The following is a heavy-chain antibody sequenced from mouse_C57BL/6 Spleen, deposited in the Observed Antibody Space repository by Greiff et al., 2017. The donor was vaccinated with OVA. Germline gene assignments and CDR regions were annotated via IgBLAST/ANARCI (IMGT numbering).Heavy chain of an antibody. CDR3: ARDYFDY. CDR2: INPNNGGT. CDR1: GYTFTDYY. V-gene: IGHV1-26*01. J-gene: IGHJ2*01. Sequence: EVQLQQSGPELVKPGASVKISCKASGYTFTDYYMNWVKQSHGKSLEWIGDINPNNGGTRYNQKFKGKATLTVDKSSSTAYMELRSLTSEDSAVYYCARDYFDYWGQGTTLTVSS.